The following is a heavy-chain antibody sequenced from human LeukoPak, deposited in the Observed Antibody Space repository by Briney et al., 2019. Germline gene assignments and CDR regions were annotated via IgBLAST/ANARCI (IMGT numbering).Heavy chain of an antibody. CDR1: GFTFSSYS. V-gene: IGHV3-48*01. Sequence: PGGSLRLSCAASGFTFSSYSINWVRQAPGKGLEWVSYISSSSSAIYYADSVKGRFTISRDNAKNTLYLQMNSLRAEDTAVYYCAKDITGTGYYFDYWGQGTLVTVSS. D-gene: IGHD1-20*01. CDR2: ISSSSSAI. J-gene: IGHJ4*02. CDR3: AKDITGTGYYFDY.